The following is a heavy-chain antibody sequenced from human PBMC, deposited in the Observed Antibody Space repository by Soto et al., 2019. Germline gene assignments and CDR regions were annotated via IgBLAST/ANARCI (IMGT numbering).Heavy chain of an antibody. CDR1: GFSFRDYY. V-gene: IGHV3-11*01. CDR2: MGSSGNDI. J-gene: IGHJ6*02. D-gene: IGHD6-13*01. CDR3: ARVGKDYYYGSDV. Sequence: NPGGSLRLSGAASGFSFRDYYRTWIRQAPGNGLEWVSYMGSSGNDIYYADSVKCRFTISRDNIKNSLYLQMDSLRHEDTAIYYCARVGKDYYYGSDVGGPGTTVKVSS.